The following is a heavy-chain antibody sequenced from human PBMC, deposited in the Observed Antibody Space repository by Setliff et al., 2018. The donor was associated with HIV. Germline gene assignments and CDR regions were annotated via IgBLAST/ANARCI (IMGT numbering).Heavy chain of an antibody. CDR2: IHWNAGRT. J-gene: IGHJ4*02. V-gene: IGHV3-20*04. Sequence: ESLKISCVTSGFTFDDYGMSWVRQAPGKGLEWVSSIHWNAGRTAYAESVKGRFTISRDNAKKFVFLQMNSLRAEDTALYYCARDDIGYCTGGSCSLFDFWGQGTLVTVSS. CDR3: ARDDIGYCTGGSCSLFDF. D-gene: IGHD2-15*01. CDR1: GFTFDDYG.